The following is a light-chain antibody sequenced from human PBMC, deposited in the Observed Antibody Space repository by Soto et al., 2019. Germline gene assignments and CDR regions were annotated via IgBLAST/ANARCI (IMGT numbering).Light chain of an antibody. CDR2: DAS. J-gene: IGKJ1*01. V-gene: IGKV1-39*01. CDR3: QQTYSTPWT. CDR1: QNIDSY. Sequence: PSSLSASVGDRVTITCRASQNIDSYLNWYQQRPGKAPKLLIHDASSLQSGVPSRFSGSGSGTDFALTINSLQPEDFATIYCQQTYSTPWTFGQGTKVDI.